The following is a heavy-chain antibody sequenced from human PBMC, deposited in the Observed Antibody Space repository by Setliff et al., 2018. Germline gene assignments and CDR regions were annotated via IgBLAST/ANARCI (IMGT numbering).Heavy chain of an antibody. Sequence: ASVKVSCKASGYTFTGYYMHWVRQAPGQELEWMGRINPNSGGTNYAQKFQGRVTMTRDTSISTAYMALSRLRSDDTAVYYCAGGIAAANWFDPWGQGTLVTVSS. V-gene: IGHV1-2*06. D-gene: IGHD6-13*01. CDR3: AGGIAAANWFDP. CDR2: INPNSGGT. CDR1: GYTFTGYY. J-gene: IGHJ5*02.